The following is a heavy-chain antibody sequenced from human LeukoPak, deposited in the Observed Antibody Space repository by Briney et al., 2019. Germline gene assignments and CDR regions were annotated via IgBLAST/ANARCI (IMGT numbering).Heavy chain of an antibody. V-gene: IGHV4-34*01. Sequence: SETLSLTCAVYGGSFSGYYWSWIRQPPGKGLEWIGEINHSGSTNYNPSLKSRGTISVDTSKNQFSLKLNTVTAADTAVYYCARVYTSSWYRGSLNFDCWGQGTLVTVSS. CDR3: ARVYTSSWYRGSLNFDC. CDR1: GGSFSGYY. J-gene: IGHJ4*02. CDR2: INHSGST. D-gene: IGHD6-13*01.